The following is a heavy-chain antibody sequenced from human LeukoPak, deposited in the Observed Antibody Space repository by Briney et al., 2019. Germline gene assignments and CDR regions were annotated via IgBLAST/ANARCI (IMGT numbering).Heavy chain of an antibody. CDR3: ARDLGRAAAGNWFDP. CDR1: GGSISSSSYY. V-gene: IGHV4-39*07. CDR2: IYYSGST. Sequence: SETLSLTCTVSGGSISSSSYYWGWIRQPPGKGLEWIGSIYYSGSTYYNPSLKSRVTISVDTSKNQFSLKLSSVTAADTAVYYCARDLGRAAAGNWFDPWGQGTLVTVSS. D-gene: IGHD6-13*01. J-gene: IGHJ5*02.